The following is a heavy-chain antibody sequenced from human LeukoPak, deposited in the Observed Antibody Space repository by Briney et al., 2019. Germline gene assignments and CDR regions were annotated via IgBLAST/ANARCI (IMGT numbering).Heavy chain of an antibody. CDR1: GYTFTGYY. V-gene: IGHV1-2*02. CDR2: INPNSGGT. J-gene: IGHJ6*03. D-gene: IGHD2-2*01. Sequence: ASVKVSCKASGYTFTGYYMHWVRQAPGQGLEWMGWINPNSGGTNYAQKFQGRVTMTRDTSISTAYMELSSLRSEDTAVYYCARSASTTKIIDYYYYYMDVWGKGTTVTVSS. CDR3: ARSASTTKIIDYYYYYMDV.